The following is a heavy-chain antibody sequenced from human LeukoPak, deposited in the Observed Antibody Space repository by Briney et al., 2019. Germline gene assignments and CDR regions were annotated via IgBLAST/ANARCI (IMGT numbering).Heavy chain of an antibody. D-gene: IGHD3-22*01. V-gene: IGHV4-34*01. CDR2: INHSGST. CDR3: ARSRGQYYYDSSGYYKYYFDY. J-gene: IGHJ4*02. CDR1: GGSFSGYY. Sequence: PSETLSLTCAVYGGSFSGYYWSWIRQPPGKGLEWIGEINHSGSTNCNPSLKSRVTISVDTSKNQFSLKLSSVTAADTAVYYCARSRGQYYYDSSGYYKYYFDYWGQGTLVTVSS.